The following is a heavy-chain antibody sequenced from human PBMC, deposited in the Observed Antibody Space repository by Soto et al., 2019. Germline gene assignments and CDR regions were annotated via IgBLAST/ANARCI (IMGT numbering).Heavy chain of an antibody. CDR3: AGPPELTRIYYYYGMDV. V-gene: IGHV1-69*12. CDR2: IIPIFGTA. J-gene: IGHJ6*02. Sequence: QVQLVQSGAEVKKPGSSVKVSCKASGGTFSSYAISWVRQAPGQGLEWMGGIIPIFGTANYAQKFQGRVTITADESTRTAYMELSSLRSEDTAVYYCAGPPELTRIYYYYGMDVWVQGTTVTVSS. D-gene: IGHD1-7*01. CDR1: GGTFSSYA.